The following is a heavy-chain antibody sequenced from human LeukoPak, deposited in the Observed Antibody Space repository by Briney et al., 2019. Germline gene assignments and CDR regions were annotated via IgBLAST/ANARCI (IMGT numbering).Heavy chain of an antibody. CDR1: GLMFSHYG. CDR2: IWSDATNR. CDR3: ARDAQRGFDYSNSLEY. Sequence: GKSLRLSCAASGLMFSHYGMHWVRQAPGKGLEWVAVIWSDATNRFYRASVKRRFTIPRDNSQNTVFMQMNSLRAEDTANYYGARDAQRGFDYSNSLEYWGHGTLVTVSS. J-gene: IGHJ4*01. V-gene: IGHV3-33*01. D-gene: IGHD4-11*01.